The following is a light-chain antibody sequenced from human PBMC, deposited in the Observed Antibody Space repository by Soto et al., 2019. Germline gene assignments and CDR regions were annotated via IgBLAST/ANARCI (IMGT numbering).Light chain of an antibody. CDR1: QDIGIY. J-gene: IGKJ1*01. CDR3: QQLCSHPVT. Sequence: IQLTQSPSSLSASVGDRVTITCRASQDIGIYLAWYQQKPGKAPNLLIYAASSLQRGVPSTLRGSGVWTDVTPNNISLPPEGFATYLFQQLCSHPVTVGQGT. CDR2: AAS. V-gene: IGKV1-9*01.